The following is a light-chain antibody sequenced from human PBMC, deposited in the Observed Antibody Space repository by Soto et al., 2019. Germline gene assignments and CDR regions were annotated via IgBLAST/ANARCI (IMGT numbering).Light chain of an antibody. CDR3: HQYVSSWT. CDR2: GAS. V-gene: IGKV3-20*01. CDR1: QSVSSTY. Sequence: EIVLTPSPGTLSLSPGERATLSCRASQSVSSTYVAWYQQKSGQAPRLLIYGASSRATGIPDRFSGSGSGKDFTLTISRLEPEDFAVYYCHQYVSSWTFGQGTKVDTK. J-gene: IGKJ1*01.